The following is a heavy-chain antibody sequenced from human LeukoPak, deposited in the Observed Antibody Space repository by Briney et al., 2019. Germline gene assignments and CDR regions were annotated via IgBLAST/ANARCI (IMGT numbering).Heavy chain of an antibody. V-gene: IGHV1-2*02. Sequence: GASVTVSCKASGYTFTGYYIHWVRQAPGQGLEWMGWINPNSGGTNYAQKFQGRVTMTRDTSFSTAYMELSRLRSDDTAVYYCARDSHDWNYSGFDPWGQGTLVTVSS. CDR3: ARDSHDWNYSGFDP. D-gene: IGHD1-7*01. CDR1: GYTFTGYY. J-gene: IGHJ5*02. CDR2: INPNSGGT.